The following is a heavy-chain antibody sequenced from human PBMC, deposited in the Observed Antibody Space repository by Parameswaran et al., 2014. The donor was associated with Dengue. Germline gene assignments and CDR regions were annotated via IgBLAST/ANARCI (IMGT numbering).Heavy chain of an antibody. CDR3: AREPWGSSSWPMDV. Sequence: VRQMPGKGLEWVSSISSSSSYIYYADSVKGRFTISRDNAKNSLYLQMNSLRAEDTAVYYCAREPWGSSSWPMDVWGQGTTVTVSS. CDR2: ISSSSSYI. V-gene: IGHV3-21*01. D-gene: IGHD6-13*01. J-gene: IGHJ6*02.